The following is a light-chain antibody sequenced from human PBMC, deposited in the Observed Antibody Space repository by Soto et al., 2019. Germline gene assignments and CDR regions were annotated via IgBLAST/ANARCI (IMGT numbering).Light chain of an antibody. Sequence: DIQMTQSPSSLSASVGDRVTITCRASQSISSYLNWYQQKPGKAPKLLIYAASSLQSGVPSRFSGSGSGTDFTLTISSLQPEDFATYYCQQSYSTPPGGGSATFGGGTKVEIK. J-gene: IGKJ4*01. CDR3: QQSYSTPPGGGSAT. CDR1: QSISSY. CDR2: AAS. V-gene: IGKV1-39*01.